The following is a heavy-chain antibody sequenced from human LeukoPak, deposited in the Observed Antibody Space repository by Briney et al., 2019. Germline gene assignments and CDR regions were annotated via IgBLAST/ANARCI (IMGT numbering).Heavy chain of an antibody. CDR2: ISAYNGNT. J-gene: IGHJ4*02. CDR1: GYTFTGYG. CDR3: AKAALGVRKLYYFDY. Sequence: ASVKVSCKTSGYTFTGYGISWVRQAPGQGLEWMGWISAYNGNTNYAQKLQGRVTMTTDTSTSTAYMELRSLRSDDTAVYYCAKAALGVRKLYYFDYWGQGTLVTVSS. V-gene: IGHV1-18*01. D-gene: IGHD3-16*01.